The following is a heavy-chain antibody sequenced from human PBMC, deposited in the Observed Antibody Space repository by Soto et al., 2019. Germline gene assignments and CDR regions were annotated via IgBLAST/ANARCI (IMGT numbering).Heavy chain of an antibody. Sequence: GGSLRLSCAASGFTFSSYGIHWVRQAPGKGLEWVALISSDGSNKYYADSVEGRFTISRDNFKNTLYLQMNSLRGEDTAAYPCAKGRYGQLWLEDYGMDVWGQGAKVTVSS. D-gene: IGHD5-18*01. V-gene: IGHV3-30*18. CDR1: GFTFSSYG. J-gene: IGHJ6*02. CDR2: ISSDGSNK. CDR3: AKGRYGQLWLEDYGMDV.